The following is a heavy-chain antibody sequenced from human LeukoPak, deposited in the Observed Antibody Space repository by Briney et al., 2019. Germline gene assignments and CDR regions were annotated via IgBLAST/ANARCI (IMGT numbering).Heavy chain of an antibody. CDR3: ARDLGYCSGGSCYYYGMDV. CDR2: IWYDGSNK. J-gene: IGHJ6*02. CDR1: GLTFSSYG. V-gene: IGHV3-33*01. Sequence: PGGSLRLSCAASGLTFSSYGMHWVRQAPGKGLEWVAVIWYDGSNKYYADSVKGRFTISRDNSKNTLYLQMNSLRAEDTAVYYCARDLGYCSGGSCYYYGMDVWGQGTTVTVSS. D-gene: IGHD2-15*01.